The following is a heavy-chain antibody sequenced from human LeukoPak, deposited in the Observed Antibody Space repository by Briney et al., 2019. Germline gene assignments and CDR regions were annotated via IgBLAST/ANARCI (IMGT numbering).Heavy chain of an antibody. CDR2: ISGSGGNI. J-gene: IGHJ4*02. Sequence: PGGSLRLSCAASGFTFNSYAMTWVRQAPGKGLEWVSTISGSGGNINYADSVKGRFTISRDNSKNTLYLQMNSLRAEDTAVYYCANPTADYNSGYCGQGTLVTVSS. V-gene: IGHV3-23*01. CDR3: ANPTADYNSGY. CDR1: GFTFNSYA. D-gene: IGHD4-11*01.